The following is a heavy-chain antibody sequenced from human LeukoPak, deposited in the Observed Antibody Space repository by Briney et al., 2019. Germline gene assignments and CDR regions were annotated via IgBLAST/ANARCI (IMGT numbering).Heavy chain of an antibody. J-gene: IGHJ4*02. CDR1: GYIFAGYY. D-gene: IGHD3-9*01. CDR3: ARDPNRYEAVHPFDY. Sequence: ASVKVSCKTSGYIFAGYYLSWVRQAPGQGLEWMGWISGFNGNTEYAQKFQGRVTLTTDTSTSTAYMGLTSLRSDDTAVYFCARDPNRYEAVHPFDYWGQGSLVTVSS. CDR2: ISGFNGNT. V-gene: IGHV1-18*01.